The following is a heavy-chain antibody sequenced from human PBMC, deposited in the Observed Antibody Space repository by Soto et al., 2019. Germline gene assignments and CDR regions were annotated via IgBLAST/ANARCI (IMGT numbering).Heavy chain of an antibody. CDR2: VIPNLGVT. V-gene: IGHV1-69*08. Sequence: QVQLVQSGAEVQKPGSSVKVSCKASGGTLSSYTFSWVRQAPGQGLEWMGRVIPNLGVTNYAKKFQGRFTSVVDTSTSTAYMELNSLRNDETAVYYCARDRGYGSGTSCPGFDYWGQGTLVTVSS. D-gene: IGHD2-2*01. CDR1: GGTLSSYT. J-gene: IGHJ4*02. CDR3: ARDRGYGSGTSCPGFDY.